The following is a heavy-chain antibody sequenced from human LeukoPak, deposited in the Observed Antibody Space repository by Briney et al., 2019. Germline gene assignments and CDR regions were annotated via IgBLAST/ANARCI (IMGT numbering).Heavy chain of an antibody. Sequence: GGSLRLSCAVSGFTLSNYAMNWVRQAPGKGLEWVSVIYGGGSTYYADSVRGRFTISRDNSKNTLYLQMNSLRAEDTAVYYCAREAGTMVRGAPYNWFDPWGQGTLVTVSS. CDR2: IYGGGST. D-gene: IGHD3-10*01. CDR1: GFTLSNYA. V-gene: IGHV3-53*01. J-gene: IGHJ5*02. CDR3: AREAGTMVRGAPYNWFDP.